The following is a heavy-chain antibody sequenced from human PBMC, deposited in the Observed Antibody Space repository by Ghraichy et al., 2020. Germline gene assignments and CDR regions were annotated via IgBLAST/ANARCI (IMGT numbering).Heavy chain of an antibody. CDR3: ARDLNWGSMDY. D-gene: IGHD7-27*01. CDR2: IKVDGSEK. CDR1: GFTFSSHW. J-gene: IGHJ4*02. Sequence: GSLRLSCAASGFTFSSHWMSWVRQAPGKGLEWVANIKVDGSEKYYVDSVKGRFTISRDNAKNSLYLQMESLRAEDTALYYCARDLNWGSMDYWGQGTLVTVSS. V-gene: IGHV3-7*03.